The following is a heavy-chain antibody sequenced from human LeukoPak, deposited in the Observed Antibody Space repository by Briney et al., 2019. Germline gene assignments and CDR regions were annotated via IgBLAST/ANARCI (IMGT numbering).Heavy chain of an antibody. J-gene: IGHJ6*02. CDR1: GGSFSGYY. D-gene: IGHD2-2*01. CDR3: ARSYCSSTSCYFSHYYYGMDV. V-gene: IGHV4-34*01. CDR2: INHSGST. Sequence: PSETLSLTCAVYGGSFSGYYWSWIRQPPGKGLEWIGEINHSGSTNYNPSLKSRVTISVDTSKNQFSLKLSSVTAADTAVYYCARSYCSSTSCYFSHYYYGMDVWGQGTAVTVSS.